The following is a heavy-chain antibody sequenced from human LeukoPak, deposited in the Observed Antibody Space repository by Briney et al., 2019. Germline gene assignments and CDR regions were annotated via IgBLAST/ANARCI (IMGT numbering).Heavy chain of an antibody. Sequence: SQTLSLTCAISGDSVSSNSAAWNWIRQSPSRGLEWLGRTYYRSKWFYDYAVSVRSRITINPDASKNQFSLQLNSVTPEDTAVYYCARDTMVVAADPRVPEYFQHWGQGTLVTVSS. CDR2: TYYRSKWFY. J-gene: IGHJ1*01. CDR3: ARDTMVVAADPRVPEYFQH. D-gene: IGHD3-22*01. V-gene: IGHV6-1*01. CDR1: GDSVSSNSAA.